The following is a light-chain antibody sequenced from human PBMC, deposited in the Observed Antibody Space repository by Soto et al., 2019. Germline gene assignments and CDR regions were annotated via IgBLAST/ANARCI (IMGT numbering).Light chain of an antibody. CDR2: AAS. J-gene: IGKJ3*01. CDR3: QQLNSYPIT. Sequence: DIQLTQSPSFVSASVGDRVTITCRASQGINNYLGWYQQKPGKAPKLLIYAASTLQSGVPSRFSGSGSGTEFTLTISSLQPEDFATYYCQQLNSYPITFGPGTKVDI. V-gene: IGKV1-9*01. CDR1: QGINNY.